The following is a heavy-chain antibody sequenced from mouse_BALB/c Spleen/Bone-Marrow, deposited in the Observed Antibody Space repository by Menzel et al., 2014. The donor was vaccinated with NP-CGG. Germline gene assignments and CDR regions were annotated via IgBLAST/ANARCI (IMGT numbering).Heavy chain of an antibody. CDR1: GYTXTSYW. J-gene: IGHJ3*01. CDR2: INPSNGRT. D-gene: IGHD2-3*01. V-gene: IGHV1S81*02. Sequence: QVQLQQSGAELVKPGASVKLSCKASGYTXTSYWIHWVKLRPGQGLEWIGEINPSNGRTNYNEKFKNKATLTVDKSSSTAYIQLSSLTSEDSAVYYCARYDGPAWFAYWGQGTLVTVSA. CDR3: ARYDGPAWFAY.